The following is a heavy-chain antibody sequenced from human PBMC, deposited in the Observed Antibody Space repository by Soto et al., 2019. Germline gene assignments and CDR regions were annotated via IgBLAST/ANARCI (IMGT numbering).Heavy chain of an antibody. CDR1: GYTFTSYG. CDR2: ISAYNGNT. V-gene: IGHV1-18*04. D-gene: IGHD4-4*01. CDR3: ARVRSVTTPRGWFDP. Sequence: GASVKVSCKASGYTFTSYGISWVRQAPGQGLEWMGWISAYNGNTNYAQKLQGRVTMTTDTSTSTAYMELRSLRSDDTAVYYCARVRSVTTPRGWFDPWGQGTLVTVS. J-gene: IGHJ5*02.